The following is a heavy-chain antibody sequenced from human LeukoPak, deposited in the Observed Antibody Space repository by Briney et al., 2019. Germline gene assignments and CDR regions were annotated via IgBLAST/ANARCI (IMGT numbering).Heavy chain of an antibody. Sequence: GGSLRLSCEASGFTFSRYWMSWVRQAPGKGLQWVANINQDVSEKNYVDSVKGRFTISRDNAKNSMYLQMNSLRAEDTGVYYCASDRDYYDSTGYLFDYWGQGTLVTVSS. CDR2: INQDVSEK. J-gene: IGHJ4*02. D-gene: IGHD3-22*01. V-gene: IGHV3-7*01. CDR1: GFTFSRYW. CDR3: ASDRDYYDSTGYLFDY.